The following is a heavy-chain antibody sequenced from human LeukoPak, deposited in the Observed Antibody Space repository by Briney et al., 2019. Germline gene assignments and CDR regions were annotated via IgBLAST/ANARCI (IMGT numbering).Heavy chain of an antibody. CDR3: ARDLLSPYGMDV. CDR2: INPNSGGT. V-gene: IGHV1-2*02. J-gene: IGHJ6*02. Sequence: ASVKVSCKASGYTFTGYYMHWVRQAPGQGLEWMGWINPNSGGTNYAQKFQGRVTMTGDTSISTAYMELSRLRSDDTAVYYCARDLLSPYGMDVWGQGTTVTVSS. CDR1: GYTFTGYY.